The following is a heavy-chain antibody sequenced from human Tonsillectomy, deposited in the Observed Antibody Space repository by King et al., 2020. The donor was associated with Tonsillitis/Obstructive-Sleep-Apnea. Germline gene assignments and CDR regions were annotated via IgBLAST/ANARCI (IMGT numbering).Heavy chain of an antibody. CDR3: AADGGTMFDYYYMDV. J-gene: IGHJ6*03. V-gene: IGHV1-58*01. D-gene: IGHD3-3*01. CDR1: GFTFTSSA. CDR2: IVVGSGNK. Sequence: QLVQSGPEVKKPGTSVKVSCKASGFTFTSSAVQWVRQARGQRLEGIGWIVVGSGNKNYAQKFQERVTITRDMSTSTAYMELSSLRSEDTAVYYCAADGGTMFDYYYMDVWGKGTMVTVSS.